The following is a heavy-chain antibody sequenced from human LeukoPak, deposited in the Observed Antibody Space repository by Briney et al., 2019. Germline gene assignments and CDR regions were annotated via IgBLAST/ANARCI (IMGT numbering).Heavy chain of an antibody. CDR3: AREGYYYGSGSYPYYYYGMDV. J-gene: IGHJ6*02. CDR1: GFTFSSYE. V-gene: IGHV3-48*03. D-gene: IGHD3-10*01. Sequence: GGSLRLSCAASGFTFSSYEMNWVRQAPGKGLEWVSYISSSGSTIYYADSVKGRFTISRDNAKNSLYLRMNSLRAEDTAVYYCAREGYYYGSGSYPYYYYGMDVWGQGTTVTVSS. CDR2: ISSSGSTI.